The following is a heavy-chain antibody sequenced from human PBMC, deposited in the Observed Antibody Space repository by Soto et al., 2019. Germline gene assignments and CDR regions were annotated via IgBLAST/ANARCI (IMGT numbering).Heavy chain of an antibody. D-gene: IGHD5-12*01. Sequence: SETLSLTCTVSGGSISSYYWSWIRQPPGKGLEWIGYIYYSGSTNYNPSLKSRVTISVDTSKNQFSLKLSSVTAADTAVYYCAGSGYSGYGSVAGFYYYYGMDVWGQGTTVTVSS. CDR3: AGSGYSGYGSVAGFYYYYGMDV. CDR1: GGSISSYY. CDR2: IYYSGST. J-gene: IGHJ6*02. V-gene: IGHV4-59*01.